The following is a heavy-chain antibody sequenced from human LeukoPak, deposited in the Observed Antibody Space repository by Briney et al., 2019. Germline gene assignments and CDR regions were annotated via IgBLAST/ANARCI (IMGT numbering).Heavy chain of an antibody. Sequence: SVKVSCKASGGTYSSYTISWVRQAPGQGLEWMGRIIPILGIANYAQKFQGRVTITADKSTSTAYMELSSLRSVDTAVYYCARGVVGATDDYWGQGTLVTVSS. D-gene: IGHD1-26*01. J-gene: IGHJ4*02. V-gene: IGHV1-69*02. CDR2: IIPILGIA. CDR3: ARGVVGATDDY. CDR1: GGTYSSYT.